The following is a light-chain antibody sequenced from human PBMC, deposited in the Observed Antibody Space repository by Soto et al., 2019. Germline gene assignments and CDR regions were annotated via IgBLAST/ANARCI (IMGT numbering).Light chain of an antibody. CDR3: QSYENRLSGAYLV. V-gene: IGLV1-44*01. CDR1: SSNIGSNT. J-gene: IGLJ2*01. CDR2: SND. Sequence: QSVLTQPPSASGTPGQRVTISCSGSSSNIGSNTVSWFQHLPGTAPKLLIYSNDQRPSGVPDRFSGSKSGTSASLAISGLQSADEADYYCQSYENRLSGAYLVLGGGTKLTVL.